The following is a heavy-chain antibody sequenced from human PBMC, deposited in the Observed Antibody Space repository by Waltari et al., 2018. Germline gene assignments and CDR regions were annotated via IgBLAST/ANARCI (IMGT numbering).Heavy chain of an antibody. CDR3: ARGSAAAGRTTYSSGWYQIFDY. J-gene: IGHJ4*02. CDR1: GGSFSGYY. V-gene: IGHV4-34*01. CDR2: INHNGST. D-gene: IGHD6-19*01. Sequence: QVQLQQWGAGLLKPSETLSLTCAVYGGSFSGYYWSWIRQPPGKGLEWIGEINHNGSTNYNPSLKRLVTISVDTSKNQFSLKLSSVTAADTAVYYCARGSAAAGRTTYSSGWYQIFDYWGQGTLVTVSS.